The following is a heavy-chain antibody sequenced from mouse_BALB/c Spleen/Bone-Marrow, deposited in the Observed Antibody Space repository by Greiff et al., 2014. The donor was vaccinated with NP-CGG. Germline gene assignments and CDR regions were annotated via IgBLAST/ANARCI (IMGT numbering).Heavy chain of an antibody. CDR1: GFSLTSYG. CDR3: ARVYLWYFDV. D-gene: IGHD2-3*01. CDR2: IWAGGST. Sequence: VQLVESGPGLVAPSQILSITCTVSGFSLTSYGVHWVRQPPGKGLEWLGVIWAGGSTNYNSALMSRLSISKDNSKSQVFLKMNSLQTDDTATYYCARVYLWYFDVWGAGTTVTVSS. J-gene: IGHJ1*01. V-gene: IGHV2-9*02.